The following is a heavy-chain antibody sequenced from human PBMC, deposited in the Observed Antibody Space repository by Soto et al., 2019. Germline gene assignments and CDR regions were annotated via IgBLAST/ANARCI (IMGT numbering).Heavy chain of an antibody. CDR1: GGTFSSYT. CDR3: ARVERPKASDI. V-gene: IGHV1-69*02. Sequence: GASVKVSCKASGGTFSSYTISWVRQAPGRGLEWMGRIIPILGIANYAQKFQGRVTITADKSTSTAYMELSSLRSEDTVVYYCARVERPKASDIRGQGTMVSVSS. J-gene: IGHJ3*02. CDR2: IIPILGIA.